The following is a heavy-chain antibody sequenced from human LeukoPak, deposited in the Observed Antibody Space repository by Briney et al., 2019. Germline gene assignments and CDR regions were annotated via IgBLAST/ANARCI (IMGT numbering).Heavy chain of an antibody. Sequence: GVSLRLSCAASGFTVSRNYMIWVRQAPGKGLEWVSLIYSGGNTYYADSVKGRSTISRDSSKNTLYLQMNSLRAEDTAVYYCARAHDSGYYYGFDYWGQGTLVTVSS. J-gene: IGHJ4*02. V-gene: IGHV3-66*01. CDR3: ARAHDSGYYYGFDY. D-gene: IGHD3-22*01. CDR2: IYSGGNT. CDR1: GFTVSRNY.